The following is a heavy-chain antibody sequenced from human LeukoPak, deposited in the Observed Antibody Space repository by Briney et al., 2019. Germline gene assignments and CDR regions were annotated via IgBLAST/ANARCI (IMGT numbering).Heavy chain of an antibody. CDR3: ARDRGSSWYRDYYYYYYGMDV. CDR1: GYTFTSYA. J-gene: IGHJ6*02. CDR2: ISAYNGNT. Sequence: ASVKVSCKASGYTFTSYAMNWVRQAPGQGLEWMGWISAYNGNTNYAQKLQGRVTMTTDTSTSTAYMELRSLRSDDTAVYYCARDRGSSWYRDYYYYYYGMDVWGQGTTVTVSS. D-gene: IGHD6-13*01. V-gene: IGHV1-18*01.